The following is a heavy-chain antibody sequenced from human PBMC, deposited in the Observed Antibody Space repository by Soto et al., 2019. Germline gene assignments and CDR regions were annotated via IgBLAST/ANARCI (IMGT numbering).Heavy chain of an antibody. CDR1: GFTFSSYG. D-gene: IGHD3-22*01. J-gene: IGHJ3*02. CDR2: IWYDGSNK. Sequence: QVQLVESGGGVVQPGRSLRLSCAASGFTFSSYGMHWVRQAPGKGLEWVAVIWYDGSNKYYADSVKGRFTISRDNSKNTLYLQMNSLRAEDTAVYYCARGRSTMIVVASDAFDIWGQGTMVTVSS. V-gene: IGHV3-33*01. CDR3: ARGRSTMIVVASDAFDI.